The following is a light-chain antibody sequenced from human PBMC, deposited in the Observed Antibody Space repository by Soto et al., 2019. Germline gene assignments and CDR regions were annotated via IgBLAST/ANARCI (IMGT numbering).Light chain of an antibody. CDR1: HDIKKF. CDR2: DVS. J-gene: IGKJ2*01. Sequence: DIQMTQSPSSLSASVGDRITISCQASHDIKKFLNWYQQKPGKAPRVLIYDVSHLETGVPSRFTGSGSWTDFTFTISSLQSEDIATYYCQQYDSVPHTFGQGTRVEI. CDR3: QQYDSVPHT. V-gene: IGKV1-33*01.